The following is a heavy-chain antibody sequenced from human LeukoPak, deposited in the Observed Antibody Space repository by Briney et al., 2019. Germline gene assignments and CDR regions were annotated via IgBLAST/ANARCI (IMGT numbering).Heavy chain of an antibody. CDR3: ARDMDGGSLGPFDY. Sequence: SETLSLTCTVSGGSMNSYYWSWIRQFPGKGLEWIGYIYYSGSTNYNPSLKSRVTISVDKSKNQFSLKLSPVTAADTAVYYCARDMDGGSLGPFDYWGQGTLVTVSS. J-gene: IGHJ4*02. CDR1: GGSMNSYY. V-gene: IGHV4-59*12. D-gene: IGHD4-23*01. CDR2: IYYSGST.